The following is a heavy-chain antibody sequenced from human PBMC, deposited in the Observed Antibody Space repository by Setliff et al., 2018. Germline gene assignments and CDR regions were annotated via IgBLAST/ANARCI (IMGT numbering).Heavy chain of an antibody. Sequence: LRLSCAASGFTFSDYYMSWIRQAPGKGLEWVSYISSSGSTIYYADSVKGRFTISRDNAKNSLYLQMNSLRAEDTAAYYCARDRLHYYDSSGSDAFDIWGQGTMVTVSS. J-gene: IGHJ3*02. CDR1: GFTFSDYY. CDR3: ARDRLHYYDSSGSDAFDI. V-gene: IGHV3-11*01. CDR2: ISSSGSTI. D-gene: IGHD3-22*01.